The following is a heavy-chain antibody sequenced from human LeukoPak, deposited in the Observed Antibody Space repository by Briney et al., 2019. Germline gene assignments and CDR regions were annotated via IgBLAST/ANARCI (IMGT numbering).Heavy chain of an antibody. CDR2: MYYSGST. CDR1: GGSISSGDYY. V-gene: IGHV4-30-4*01. Sequence: SQTLSLTCTVSGGSISSGDYYWSWIRQPPGKGLEWIAYMYYSGSTYYNPSLKSRVTMSADTSKNQLSLKLSSVTAADTAVYYCARPYYYDSRIDPWGQGILVTVSS. CDR3: ARPYYYDSRIDP. J-gene: IGHJ5*02. D-gene: IGHD3-22*01.